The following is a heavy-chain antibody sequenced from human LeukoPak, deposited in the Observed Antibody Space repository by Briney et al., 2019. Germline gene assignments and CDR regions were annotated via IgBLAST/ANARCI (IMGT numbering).Heavy chain of an antibody. D-gene: IGHD5/OR15-5a*01. CDR2: INPSGDTT. CDR1: GYIFTTYY. CDR3: AGSFYDLLVYFDY. V-gene: IGHV1-46*01. Sequence: ASVKVSFKASGYIFTTYYIHWVRQAPGQGLEWMGVINPSGDTTTYAQKFQGRVTMTRDMSTSTVYMELSSLRSEDTAVYYCAGSFYDLLVYFDYWGQGTLVTVSS. J-gene: IGHJ4*02.